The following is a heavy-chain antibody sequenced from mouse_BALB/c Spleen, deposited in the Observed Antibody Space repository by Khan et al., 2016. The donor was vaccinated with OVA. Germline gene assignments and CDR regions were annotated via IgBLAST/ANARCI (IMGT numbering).Heavy chain of an antibody. CDR3: TRLVDY. V-gene: IGHV5-6-5*01. Sequence: EVELVESGAGLVKPGGSLKLSCAASGFTFSSYVVSWIRQTPGKRLEWVASINSGGSTYYQDGVKGRFTISRDDTRNILYLQMSSLMSEDTAMYYCTRLVDYWGQGTSVTVSS. J-gene: IGHJ4*01. CDR2: INSGGST. CDR1: GFTFSSYV.